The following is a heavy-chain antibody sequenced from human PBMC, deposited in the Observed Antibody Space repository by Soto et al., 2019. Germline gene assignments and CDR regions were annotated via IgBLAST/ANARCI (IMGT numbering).Heavy chain of an antibody. Sequence: SETLSLTCAVSGGSISSSNWWSWVRQPPGKGLEWIGEIYHSGSTNYNPSHKSRVTISVGKSKNQFSLKLSSVTAADTAVYYCARDRAAAKNYYGMDVWGQGTTVTVSS. D-gene: IGHD6-13*01. CDR1: GGSISSSNW. J-gene: IGHJ6*02. CDR3: ARDRAAAKNYYGMDV. V-gene: IGHV4-4*02. CDR2: IYHSGST.